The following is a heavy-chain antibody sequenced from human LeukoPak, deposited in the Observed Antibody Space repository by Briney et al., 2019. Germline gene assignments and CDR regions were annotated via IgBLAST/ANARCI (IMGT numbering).Heavy chain of an antibody. J-gene: IGHJ3*02. V-gene: IGHV3-30*02. Sequence: HPGGTLRLSCAGSTFTFNNYGMTWVRQAPGKGLEWVAFIRYDGSNKYYADSVKGRFTISRDNAKNSLYLQMNSLRAEDTAVYYCARSITIFGVVISGAFDIWGQGTMVTVSS. CDR1: TFTFNNYG. D-gene: IGHD3-3*01. CDR3: ARSITIFGVVISGAFDI. CDR2: IRYDGSNK.